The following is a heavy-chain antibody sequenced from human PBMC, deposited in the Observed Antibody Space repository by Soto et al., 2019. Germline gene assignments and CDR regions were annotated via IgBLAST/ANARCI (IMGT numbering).Heavy chain of an antibody. V-gene: IGHV5-10-1*01. CDR2: IDPTDSYT. CDR1: AYTFTNYW. CDR3: AGGGNGKSGAFDI. D-gene: IGHD1-26*01. Sequence: PGESLKISCEASAYTFTNYWISWGRQMPGKGLNRMGRIDPTDSYTNYSPSFQGHVTISVDKSGTTAYLQWSSLKASATAIYYYAGGGNGKSGAFDISGQGTTGTVSS. J-gene: IGHJ3*02.